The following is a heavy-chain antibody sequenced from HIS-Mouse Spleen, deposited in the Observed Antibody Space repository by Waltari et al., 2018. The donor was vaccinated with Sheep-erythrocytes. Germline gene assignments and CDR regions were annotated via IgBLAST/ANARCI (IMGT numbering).Heavy chain of an antibody. CDR2: ISSSSSYT. D-gene: IGHD5-12*01. CDR3: ARAGYSGEYYFDY. CDR1: GFTFSSYS. J-gene: IGHJ4*02. Sequence: EVQLVESGGGLVKPGGSRRLSCAASGFTFSSYSMNCVRQAPGKGLEWVSSISSSSSYTYYADSVKGRFTISRDNAKNSLYLQMNSLRAEDTAVYYCARAGYSGEYYFDYWGQGTLVTVSS. V-gene: IGHV3-21*01.